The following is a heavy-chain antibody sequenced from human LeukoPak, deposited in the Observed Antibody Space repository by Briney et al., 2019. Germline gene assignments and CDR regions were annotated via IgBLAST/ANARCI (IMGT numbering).Heavy chain of an antibody. V-gene: IGHV3-74*01. CDR3: ARGGSDTAMAHDY. CDR1: GFTFSNHW. J-gene: IGHJ4*02. D-gene: IGHD5-18*01. CDR2: INRGGSRT. Sequence: QAGGSLRLSCAASGFTFSNHWMHWVRQAPGKGLMWVSCINRGGSRTDYADSVKGRFTISRDDAKNTLYLQLNSLRAEDTAVYFCARGGSDTAMAHDYWGQGTLVTVSS.